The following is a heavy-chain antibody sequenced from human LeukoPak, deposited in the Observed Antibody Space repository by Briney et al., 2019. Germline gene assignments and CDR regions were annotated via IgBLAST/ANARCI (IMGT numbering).Heavy chain of an antibody. J-gene: IGHJ4*02. Sequence: ASVKVSCKASGYTFTSYGISWVRQAPGQGLEWMGWISAYNGNTNYAQKLQGRVTMTTDTSTSTAYMELRSLRSDDTAVYYCAGYCSSTSCYSRNDYWGQGTLVTVSS. CDR3: AGYCSSTSCYSRNDY. CDR1: GYTFTSYG. V-gene: IGHV1-18*01. D-gene: IGHD2-2*01. CDR2: ISAYNGNT.